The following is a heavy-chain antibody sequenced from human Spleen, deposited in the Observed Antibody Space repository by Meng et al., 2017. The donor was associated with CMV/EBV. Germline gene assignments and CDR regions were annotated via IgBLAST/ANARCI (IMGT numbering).Heavy chain of an antibody. CDR3: AKEEEELVPYYGMDV. J-gene: IGHJ6*02. CDR2: IRYDGSNE. CDR1: GFTFNTYG. D-gene: IGHD6-6*01. Sequence: GESLKISCAASGFTFNTYGMHWVRQAPGKGLEWLSFIRYDGSNEHYADSVKGRFTISRDNSKNTLYLQMNSLRAEDTAVYYCAKEEEELVPYYGMDVWGQGTTVTVSS. V-gene: IGHV3-30*02.